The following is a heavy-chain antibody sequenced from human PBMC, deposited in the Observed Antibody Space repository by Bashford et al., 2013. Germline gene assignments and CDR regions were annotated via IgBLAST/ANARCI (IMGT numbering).Heavy chain of an antibody. V-gene: IGHV4-34*01. Sequence: SETLSLTCAVYGGSFSGYYWSWIRQPPGKGLEWIGEINHSGSTNYNPSLKSRVTISVDTSKNQFSLKLSSVTAADTAVYYCARGPLSVEMATIFFDYWGQGTLVTVSS. CDR2: INHSGST. J-gene: IGHJ4*02. D-gene: IGHD5-24*01. CDR3: ARGPLSVEMATIFFDY. CDR1: GGSFSGYY.